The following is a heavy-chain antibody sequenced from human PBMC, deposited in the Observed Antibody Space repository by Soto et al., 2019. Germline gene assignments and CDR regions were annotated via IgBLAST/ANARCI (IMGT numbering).Heavy chain of an antibody. D-gene: IGHD3-3*01. CDR2: TYYRSRWYN. J-gene: IGHJ5*02. CDR3: ARGPRRRLRFLEWLPYENWFDP. V-gene: IGHV6-1*01. Sequence: SQTLSLTCAISGDSVSSNSAAWNWIRQSPSRGLEWLGRTYYRSRWYNDYAVSVKSRITVNPDTSKNQFSLQLTSVTPEDTAVYYCARGPRRRLRFLEWLPYENWFDPWGQGTLVTVSS. CDR1: GDSVSSNSAA.